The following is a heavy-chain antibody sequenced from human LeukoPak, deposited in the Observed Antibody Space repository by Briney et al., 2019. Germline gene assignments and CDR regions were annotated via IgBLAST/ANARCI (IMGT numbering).Heavy chain of an antibody. Sequence: GGSLRLSCAASGFTFSSYSVNWVRQAPGKGLEWVSYISNSGSTICYADSVKGRFTISRDNAKNSLYLQMNSLRAEDTAVYYCARVYYYDSSGYYLGSFIDYWGQGTLVTVSS. CDR3: ARVYYYDSSGYYLGSFIDY. V-gene: IGHV3-48*01. CDR1: GFTFSSYS. CDR2: ISNSGSTI. D-gene: IGHD3-22*01. J-gene: IGHJ4*02.